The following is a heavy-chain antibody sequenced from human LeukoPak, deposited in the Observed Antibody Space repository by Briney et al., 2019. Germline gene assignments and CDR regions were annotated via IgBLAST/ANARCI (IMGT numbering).Heavy chain of an antibody. Sequence: HSETLSLTCAVYGGSFSGYYWSWIRQPPGKGLEWIGEINHSGSTNYNPSLKSRVTISVDTSKNQFSLKLSSVTAADTAVYYCARGSVAAAGTSYYYYGMDAWGQGTTVTVSS. D-gene: IGHD6-13*01. CDR2: INHSGST. CDR3: ARGSVAAAGTSYYYYGMDA. J-gene: IGHJ6*02. V-gene: IGHV4-34*01. CDR1: GGSFSGYY.